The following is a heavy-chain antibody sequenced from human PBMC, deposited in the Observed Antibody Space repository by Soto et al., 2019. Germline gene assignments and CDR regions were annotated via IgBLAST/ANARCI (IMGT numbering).Heavy chain of an antibody. CDR3: AHMNGAAAELDY. CDR2: IYWDDDK. D-gene: IGHD6-13*01. CDR1: GFSLSTSGVG. V-gene: IGHV2-5*02. Sequence: QITLKESGPTLVKPTQTLTLTCTFSGFSLSTSGVGVGWIRQPPGKALEWLVLIYWDDDKRYSPSLKSRLTITKDTSKNQVVLTMTNMDPVDTATYYCAHMNGAAAELDYWGQGTLVTVSS. J-gene: IGHJ4*02.